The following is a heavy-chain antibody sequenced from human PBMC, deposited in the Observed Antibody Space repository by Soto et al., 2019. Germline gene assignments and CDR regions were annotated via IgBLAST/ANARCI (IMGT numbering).Heavy chain of an antibody. CDR2: INDRGSI. D-gene: IGHD2-21*02. Sequence: QVQLQQWGAGPLRPLETLSLTCGVSGGSFSGYYWAWIRQSPGKGLEWIGEINDRGSINYNPSLKRRVSSSVDTSKNHYSLNLRSVTAADTALYYCATYTGVVTYLWDWYFDLWGRGTLVTVSS. J-gene: IGHJ2*01. CDR3: ATYTGVVTYLWDWYFDL. CDR1: GGSFSGYY. V-gene: IGHV4-34*01.